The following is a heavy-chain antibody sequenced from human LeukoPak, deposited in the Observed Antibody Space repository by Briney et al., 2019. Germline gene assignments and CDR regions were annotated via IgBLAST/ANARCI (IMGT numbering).Heavy chain of an antibody. CDR3: AKAFFAYSSSWFDY. Sequence: PGGSLRLSCVASGFTFNAYSMNWVRQAPGKGLEWVSSITSNHRYIYYADSVKGRFTISRDNAKNSLYLQMNSLRAEDTALYYCAKAFFAYSSSWFDYWGQGTLVTVSS. V-gene: IGHV3-21*04. CDR2: ITSNHRYI. D-gene: IGHD6-13*01. CDR1: GFTFNAYS. J-gene: IGHJ4*02.